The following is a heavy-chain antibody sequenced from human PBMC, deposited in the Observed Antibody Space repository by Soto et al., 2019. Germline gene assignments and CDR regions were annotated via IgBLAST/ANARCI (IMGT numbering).Heavy chain of an antibody. CDR3: ARQGRRSISSCFDVGSPYNYFNP. CDR2: IYYTGST. CDR1: GGSISNSLNY. V-gene: IGHV4-39*01. J-gene: IGHJ5*02. Sequence: QLQLQESSPGLVKPSETLSLTCTVSGGSISNSLNYWGWIRQPPGKGLEWIGTIYYTGSTYYNPSLKSRVTISVDTSRNQFSLRLSSVTAADTAVYYCARQGRRSISSCFDVGSPYNYFNPWGQGTLVTVST. D-gene: IGHD2-2*01.